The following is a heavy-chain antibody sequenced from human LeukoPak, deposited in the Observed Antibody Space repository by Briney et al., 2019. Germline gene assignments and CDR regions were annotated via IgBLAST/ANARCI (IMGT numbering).Heavy chain of an antibody. D-gene: IGHD6-6*01. J-gene: IGHJ6*03. CDR3: ARAPYSSSSIQWGLYDYYYYYMDV. CDR1: GYTFTGYY. Sequence: ASVKVSCKASGYTFTGYYMHWVRQAPGQGLEWMGWINPNSGGTNYAQKFQGRVTMTRDTSISTAYMELSRLRSDDTAVYYSARAPYSSSSIQWGLYDYYYYYMDVWGKGTTVTVSS. CDR2: INPNSGGT. V-gene: IGHV1-2*02.